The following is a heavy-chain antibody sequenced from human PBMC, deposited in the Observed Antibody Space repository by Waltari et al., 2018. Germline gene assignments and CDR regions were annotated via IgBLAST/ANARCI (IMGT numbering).Heavy chain of an antibody. Sequence: QVQLVESGGGVVQPGGSLRLSCAASGFTVTNYAMHWARQAPAKGLEWVALITYDGMYKYYADSVKGRFTISRDSSKSSLYLHMNSLRPEDTALYYCVREHPNSGNYLIDCWGQGTLVTVSS. D-gene: IGHD1-26*01. CDR3: VREHPNSGNYLIDC. V-gene: IGHV3-30*04. CDR2: ITYDGMYK. CDR1: GFTVTNYA. J-gene: IGHJ4*02.